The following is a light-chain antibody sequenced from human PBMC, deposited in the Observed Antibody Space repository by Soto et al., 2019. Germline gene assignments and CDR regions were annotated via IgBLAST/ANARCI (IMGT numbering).Light chain of an antibody. J-gene: IGKJ4*01. CDR1: QTVLYSSDNKNY. CDR2: WAS. V-gene: IGKV4-1*01. CDR3: QQYYGSPVT. Sequence: DIVMTQSPDSLAVSLGERATINCKSSQTVLYSSDNKNYLAWYQQKPGQPPKLLIYWASTRESGVPDRFSGSGSGTEITLTISSLQAEDGAVYYCQQYYGSPVTFGGGTKVE.